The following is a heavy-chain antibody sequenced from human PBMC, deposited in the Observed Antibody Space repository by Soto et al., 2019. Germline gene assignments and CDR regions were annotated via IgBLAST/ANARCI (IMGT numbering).Heavy chain of an antibody. J-gene: IGHJ3*02. D-gene: IGHD3-3*01. Sequence: ASVKVSCKASGYTFTSYGISWVRQAPGQGLEWMGWISAYNGNTNYAQKLQGRVTMTTDTSTSTAYMELRSLRSDDTAVYYCARERYYDFWSGYPYPESAIDIWGQGTMVTVSS. CDR3: ARERYYDFWSGYPYPESAIDI. CDR2: ISAYNGNT. CDR1: GYTFTSYG. V-gene: IGHV1-18*01.